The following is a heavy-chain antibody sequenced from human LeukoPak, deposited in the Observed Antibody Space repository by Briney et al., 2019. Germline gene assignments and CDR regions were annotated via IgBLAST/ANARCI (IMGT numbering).Heavy chain of an antibody. J-gene: IGHJ4*02. Sequence: PGGSLRLSCAASGFTFSSYGMHWVRQAPGKGLEWVAVIAYDGSIKYYADSVKGRFTISRDNSKNTLFLQVNSLRAEDTAVYYCAKEMATTNSWGQGTLVTVSS. CDR1: GFTFSSYG. V-gene: IGHV3-30*18. D-gene: IGHD1-26*01. CDR3: AKEMATTNS. CDR2: IAYDGSIK.